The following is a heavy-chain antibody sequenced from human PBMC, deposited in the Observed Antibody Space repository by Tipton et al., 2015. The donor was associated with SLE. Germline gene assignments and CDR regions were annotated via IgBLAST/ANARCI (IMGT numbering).Heavy chain of an antibody. Sequence: SLRLSCAASGFTFSSYEMNWVRQVPGKGLEWVATIKEDGSETYYVESVRGRFTISRDNAKNSLFLQMNSLRVEDTAFYYCARGDITIFGVVITTAPFDHWGRGTLVTVSS. CDR2: IKEDGSET. V-gene: IGHV3-7*01. D-gene: IGHD3-3*01. J-gene: IGHJ4*02. CDR1: GFTFSSYE. CDR3: ARGDITIFGVVITTAPFDH.